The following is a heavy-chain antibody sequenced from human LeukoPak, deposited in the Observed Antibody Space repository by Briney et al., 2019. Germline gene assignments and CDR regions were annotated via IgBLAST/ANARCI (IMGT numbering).Heavy chain of an antibody. D-gene: IGHD5-18*01. CDR2: ISGSGGST. CDR1: GFTFSSYA. V-gene: IGHV3-23*01. Sequence: PGGSLRLSCAASGFTFSSYAMSWVRQAPGKGLEWVSAISGSGGSTYYADSVKGRFTISRDNSKNTLHLQMNSLRAEDTAVYYCAKSNTAMVTPSLNYFDYWGQGTLVTVSS. CDR3: AKSNTAMVTPSLNYFDY. J-gene: IGHJ4*02.